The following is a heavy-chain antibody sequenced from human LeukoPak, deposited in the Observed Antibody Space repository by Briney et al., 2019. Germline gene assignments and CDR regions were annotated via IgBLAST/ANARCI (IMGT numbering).Heavy chain of an antibody. V-gene: IGHV3-23*01. CDR3: AKDDRHSSGWYGKGVY. J-gene: IGHJ4*02. Sequence: GGSLRLSCAASGFTFSSYAMSWVRQAPGKGLEWVSATSGSGGSTYYADSVKGRFTISRDNSKNTLFLQMNSLRAEDTAVYFCAKDDRHSSGWYGKGVYWGQGTLVTVSS. CDR2: TSGSGGST. D-gene: IGHD6-19*01. CDR1: GFTFSSYA.